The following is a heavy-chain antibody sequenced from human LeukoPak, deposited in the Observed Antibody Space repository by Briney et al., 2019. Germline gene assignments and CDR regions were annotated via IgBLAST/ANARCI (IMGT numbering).Heavy chain of an antibody. CDR1: GFTFNNYG. J-gene: IGHJ4*02. Sequence: GGPLRLSCAASGFTFNNYGMNWVRQAPGKGLEWVSTISNRGGSTYYADSVQRRFIISRDNSKNTLYLQMNSLRGEDTAAYYCAKVGDYGYWGQGTLVTVYS. CDR3: AKVGDYGY. CDR2: ISNRGGST. V-gene: IGHV3-23*01. D-gene: IGHD4-17*01.